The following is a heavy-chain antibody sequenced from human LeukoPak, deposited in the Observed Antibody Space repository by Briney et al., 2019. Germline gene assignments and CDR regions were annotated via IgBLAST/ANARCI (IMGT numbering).Heavy chain of an antibody. J-gene: IGHJ5*02. Sequence: ASVKVSCKASGYTFTSYAMNWVRQAPGQGLEWMGWINTNTGNPTYAQGFTGRFVFSLDTSVSTAYLQISSLKAEDTAVYYCARDSCSGGSCYPGSQWFDPWGQGTLVTVSS. CDR1: GYTFTSYA. CDR3: ARDSCSGGSCYPGSQWFDP. V-gene: IGHV7-4-1*02. CDR2: INTNTGNP. D-gene: IGHD2-15*01.